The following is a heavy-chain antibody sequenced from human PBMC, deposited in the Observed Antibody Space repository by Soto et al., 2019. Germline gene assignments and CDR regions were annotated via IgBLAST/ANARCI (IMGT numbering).Heavy chain of an antibody. Sequence: QVQLQEWGAGLLKPSETLSLTCAVYGGSFSDYYWTWIRQPPGKGLEWIGEIHHSGSTNYNPSLKSRVTISLDTSKNQFSLKLRSVTAADAAVYYCASYGRGTYYYGYYFHHWGQGTPVTVSS. V-gene: IGHV4-34*01. D-gene: IGHD3-10*01. CDR2: IHHSGST. J-gene: IGHJ4*02. CDR1: GGSFSDYY. CDR3: ASYGRGTYYYGYYFHH.